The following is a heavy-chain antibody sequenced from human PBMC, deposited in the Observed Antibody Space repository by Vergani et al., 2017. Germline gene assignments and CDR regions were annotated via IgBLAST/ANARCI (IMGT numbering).Heavy chain of an antibody. CDR2: IYTSGST. Sequence: QVQLQESGPGLVKPSQTLSLTCTVSGGSISSGSYYWSWIRQPAGKGLEWIGRIYTSGSTNYNPSLKSRVTISVDTSISTAYMELSRLRSDDTAVYYCARVSSSWYHDAFDIWGQGTMVTVSS. CDR1: GGSISSGSYY. J-gene: IGHJ3*02. V-gene: IGHV4-61*02. CDR3: ARVSSSWYHDAFDI. D-gene: IGHD6-13*01.